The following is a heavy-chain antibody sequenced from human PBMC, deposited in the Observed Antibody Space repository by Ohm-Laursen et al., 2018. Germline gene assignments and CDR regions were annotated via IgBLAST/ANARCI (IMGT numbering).Heavy chain of an antibody. CDR2: IKHDGSEK. CDR1: GFTFSSYW. CDR3: AKVAPRGSGSPWDAFDI. D-gene: IGHD3-10*01. J-gene: IGHJ3*02. V-gene: IGHV3-7*03. Sequence: SLRLSCAASGFTFSSYWMTWVRQAPAKGLEWVANIKHDGSEKYYVDSVKGRFTISRDNAKNSLYLQMNSLRAEDTALYYCAKVAPRGSGSPWDAFDIWGQGTMVTVSS.